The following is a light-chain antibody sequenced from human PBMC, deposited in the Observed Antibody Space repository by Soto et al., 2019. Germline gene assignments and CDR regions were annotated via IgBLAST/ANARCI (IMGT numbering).Light chain of an antibody. CDR3: QQSYSSPGWT. Sequence: DIQMTQSPSSLSASVGDRVTITCRASQSISSYLNWYQQKPGKAPKVLIYDASSLQSGVPSRFSGSGSGTDFTLTISSLQPEDFATYYCQQSYSSPGWTFGQGTKVEIK. J-gene: IGKJ1*01. CDR2: DAS. CDR1: QSISSY. V-gene: IGKV1-39*01.